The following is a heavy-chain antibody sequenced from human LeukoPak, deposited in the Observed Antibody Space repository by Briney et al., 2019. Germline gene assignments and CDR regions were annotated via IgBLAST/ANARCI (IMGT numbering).Heavy chain of an antibody. CDR1: GYTFTSYG. Sequence: ASVKVSCKASGYTFTSYGISRVRQAPGQGLEWMGWISAYNGNTNYAQKLQGRVTMTTGTSTSTAYMELRSLRSDDTAVYYCARGWSGYAYYYYYMGVWGKGTTVTVSS. V-gene: IGHV1-18*01. J-gene: IGHJ6*03. CDR3: ARGWSGYAYYYYYMGV. D-gene: IGHD3-3*01. CDR2: ISAYNGNT.